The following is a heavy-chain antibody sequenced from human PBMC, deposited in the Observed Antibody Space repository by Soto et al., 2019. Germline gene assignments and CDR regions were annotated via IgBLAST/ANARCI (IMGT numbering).Heavy chain of an antibody. V-gene: IGHV3-23*01. Sequence: GGSLRLSCAASGFTFSSYAMSWVRQAPGKGLEWVSAISGSGGSTYYADSVKGRFTISRDNSKNTLYLQMNSLRAEDTAVYYCAKADEGYSYGYGESVDDWGQGTLVTVSS. J-gene: IGHJ4*02. D-gene: IGHD5-18*01. CDR3: AKADEGYSYGYGESVDD. CDR1: GFTFSSYA. CDR2: ISGSGGST.